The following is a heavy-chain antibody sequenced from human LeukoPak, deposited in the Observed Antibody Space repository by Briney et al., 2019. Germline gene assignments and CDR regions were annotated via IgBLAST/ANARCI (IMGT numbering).Heavy chain of an antibody. CDR1: GGTFSSYA. CDR2: IIPIFGTA. V-gene: IGHV1-69*05. D-gene: IGHD3-10*01. J-gene: IGHJ6*03. CDR3: ARGSGRNYYYYYMDV. Sequence: SVKVSCKASGGTFSSYAMSWVRQAPGQGLEWMGRIIPIFGTANYAQKFQGRVTITTDESTSTAYMELSSLRSEDTAVYYCARGSGRNYYYYYMDVWGKGTTVTVSS.